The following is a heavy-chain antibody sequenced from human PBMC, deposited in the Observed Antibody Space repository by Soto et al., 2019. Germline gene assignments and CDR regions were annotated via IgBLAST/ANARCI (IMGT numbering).Heavy chain of an antibody. CDR3: AHRGGEGPADY. CDR1: GFSLSTSGVG. CDR2: IYWDDDK. V-gene: IGHV2-5*02. J-gene: IGHJ4*02. Sequence: QITLKASGPTLVKPTQTLTLTCTFSGFSLSTSGVGVGWIRQPPGKALEWLALIYWDDDKRYSPSLKSRLTITKDTSKNQVVLTMTNMDPVDTATYYCAHRGGEGPADYWGQGTLVTVSS. D-gene: IGHD2-15*01.